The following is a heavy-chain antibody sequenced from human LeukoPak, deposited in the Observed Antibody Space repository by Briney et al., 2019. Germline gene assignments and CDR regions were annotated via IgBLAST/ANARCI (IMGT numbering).Heavy chain of an antibody. CDR3: AKRPIVGASNYYYYGMDV. CDR1: QFTFSAYT. Sequence: GGSLRLSCAASQFTFSAYTMNWVRQAPGKGLEWVSAISGSGGSTYYADSVKGRFTISRDNSKNTLYLQMNSLRAEDTAVYYCAKRPIVGASNYYYYGMDVWGQGTTVTVSS. J-gene: IGHJ6*02. D-gene: IGHD1-26*01. CDR2: ISGSGGST. V-gene: IGHV3-23*01.